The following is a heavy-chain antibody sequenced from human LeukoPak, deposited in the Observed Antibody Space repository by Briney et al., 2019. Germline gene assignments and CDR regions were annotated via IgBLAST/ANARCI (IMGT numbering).Heavy chain of an antibody. V-gene: IGHV3-20*01. CDR2: IHWNGGST. J-gene: IGHJ3*02. D-gene: IGHD1-1*01. CDR1: GFTFSNAW. CDR3: ARDKSWRRPRGSTRGDAFDI. Sequence: GGSLRLSCAASGFTFSNAWMSWVRQAPGKGLEWVSGIHWNGGSTGYADSVKGRSTISRDNAKNSLYLQMNSLRAEDTALYHCARDKSWRRPRGSTRGDAFDIWGQGTMVTVSS.